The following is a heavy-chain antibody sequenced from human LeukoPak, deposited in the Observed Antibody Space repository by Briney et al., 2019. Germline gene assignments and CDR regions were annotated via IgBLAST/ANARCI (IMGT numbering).Heavy chain of an antibody. D-gene: IGHD2-21*02. CDR1: GFTFSDYG. CDR2: IWYDGDKK. J-gene: IGHJ5*02. V-gene: IGHV3-33*01. Sequence: PGGSLRLSCAASGFTFSDYGMHWVRQAPRMGQERVAVIWYDGDKKYYADSVKGRFTISRDNSKNTLYLQMSSLRVEDTSVYFCARDRCGGADCANWFDPWGQGTLVIVSS. CDR3: ARDRCGGADCANWFDP.